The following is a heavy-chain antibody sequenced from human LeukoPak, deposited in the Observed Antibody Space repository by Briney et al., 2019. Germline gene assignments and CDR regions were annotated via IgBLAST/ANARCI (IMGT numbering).Heavy chain of an antibody. Sequence: PSETLSLTCAVYGGSFSGYYWSWIRHPPGKGLEWIGYIYYSGSTNYNPSLKSRVTISVDTSRNQFSLKLSSVTAADTAVYYCARGPYGELGHWGQGTLVTVSS. CDR1: GGSFSGYY. J-gene: IGHJ4*02. CDR2: IYYSGST. CDR3: ARGPYGELGH. D-gene: IGHD4-17*01. V-gene: IGHV4-59*01.